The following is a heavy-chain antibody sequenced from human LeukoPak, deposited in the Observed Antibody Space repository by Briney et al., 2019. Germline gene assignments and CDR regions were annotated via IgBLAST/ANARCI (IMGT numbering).Heavy chain of an antibody. J-gene: IGHJ4*02. Sequence: ASVKVSCKVSGNTLTDLSIHWVRQAPGKGLDWMGGFDPEDAEIIYAEKFQDRVTMTEDPSTDTAYLELSSLRSEDTAVYFCAAEGQWSLLHHFNSWGQGTLVTVSS. V-gene: IGHV1-24*01. CDR1: GNTLTDLS. CDR2: FDPEDAEI. D-gene: IGHD3-22*01. CDR3: AAEGQWSLLHHFNS.